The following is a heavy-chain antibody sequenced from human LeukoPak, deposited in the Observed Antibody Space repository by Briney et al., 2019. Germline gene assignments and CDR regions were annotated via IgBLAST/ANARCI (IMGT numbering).Heavy chain of an antibody. CDR2: INPNSGGT. D-gene: IGHD5-12*01. CDR3: ARDRYSAYAAYCFDS. J-gene: IGHJ4*02. CDR1: GYTFTGYY. Sequence: GASVKVSCKASGYTFTGYYMHWVRQAPGLGLEWMGWINPNSGGTNYAQKFQGRVTMTRETSISTAYMELSRLKSDDTAVYYCARDRYSAYAAYCFDSWGQGTLVTVSS. V-gene: IGHV1-2*02.